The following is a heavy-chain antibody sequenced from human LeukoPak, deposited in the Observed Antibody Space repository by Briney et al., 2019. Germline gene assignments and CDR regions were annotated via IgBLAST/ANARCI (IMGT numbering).Heavy chain of an antibody. J-gene: IGHJ5*02. Sequence: GSLRLSCGASGFAFSSYWMTWLRQAPGKGLEFVANIEPAGSATYYADSVKGRFTISRDKTKNLLYLQMNSLTAEDSAVYHCGRFGYVSAVDPWGQGALVTVSS. CDR3: GRFGYVSAVDP. D-gene: IGHD2-15*01. CDR1: GFAFSSYW. V-gene: IGHV3-7*01. CDR2: IEPAGSAT.